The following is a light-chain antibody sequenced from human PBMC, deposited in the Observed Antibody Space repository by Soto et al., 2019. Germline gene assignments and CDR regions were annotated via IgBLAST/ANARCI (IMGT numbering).Light chain of an antibody. Sequence: QSVLTQPASVSGSPGQSITISCTGTSSDIGDYNYVSWYQQYPGKAPKLMIYEVTHRPSGVSHRFSGSKSASTASLTISGLQVEDEADYFCGSYSSTTTREVFGTGTKVTVL. CDR2: EVT. V-gene: IGLV2-14*01. CDR1: SSDIGDYNY. CDR3: GSYSSTTTREV. J-gene: IGLJ1*01.